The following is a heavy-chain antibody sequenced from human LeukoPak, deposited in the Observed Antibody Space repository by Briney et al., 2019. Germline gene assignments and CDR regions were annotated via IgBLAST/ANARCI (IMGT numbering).Heavy chain of an antibody. CDR3: ARKGRGSGSYYNAYFDY. CDR2: IRYDGSNK. Sequence: GGSLRLSCAASGFTFSSYGMHWVRQAPGKGLEWVAFIRYDGSNKYYADSVKGRFTISRDNSKNTLYLQMNSLRAEDTAVYYCARKGRGSGSYYNAYFDYWGQGTLVTVSS. V-gene: IGHV3-30*02. J-gene: IGHJ4*02. CDR1: GFTFSSYG. D-gene: IGHD3-10*01.